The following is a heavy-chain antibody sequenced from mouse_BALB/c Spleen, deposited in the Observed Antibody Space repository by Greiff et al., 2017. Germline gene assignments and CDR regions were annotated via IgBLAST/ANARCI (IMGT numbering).Heavy chain of an antibody. Sequence: EVKVEESGPSLVKPSQTLSLTCSVTGDSITSGYWNWIRKFPGNKLEYMGYISYSGSTYYNPSLKSRISITRDTSKNQYYLQLNSVTTEDTATYYCARSMITTGAWFAYWGQGTLVTVSA. CDR2: ISYSGST. V-gene: IGHV3-8*02. CDR1: GDSITSGY. J-gene: IGHJ3*01. D-gene: IGHD2-4*01. CDR3: ARSMITTGAWFAY.